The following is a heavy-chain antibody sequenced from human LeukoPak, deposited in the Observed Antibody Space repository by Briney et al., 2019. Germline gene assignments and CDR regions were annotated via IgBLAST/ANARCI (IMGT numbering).Heavy chain of an antibody. Sequence: GRSLRLSCAASGFSFSIYGMHWVRQAPGKGLEWVAVMSYEGSNKYYADSVKGRFTISRDNSKNTLYLQMNSLRAEDTAVYYCAKYGKEYQLLRGYDSYDMDVWGQGTTVTVSS. CDR3: AKYGKEYQLLRGYDSYDMDV. J-gene: IGHJ6*02. V-gene: IGHV3-30*18. D-gene: IGHD2-2*01. CDR1: GFSFSIYG. CDR2: MSYEGSNK.